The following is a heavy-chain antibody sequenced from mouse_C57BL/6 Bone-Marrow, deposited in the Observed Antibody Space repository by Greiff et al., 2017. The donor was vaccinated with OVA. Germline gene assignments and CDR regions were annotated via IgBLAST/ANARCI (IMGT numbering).Heavy chain of an antibody. Sequence: QVQLQQSGAELVKPGASVKLSCKASGYTFTSYWMHWVKQRPGQGLEWIGMIHPNSGSTNYNEKFKSKATLTVDKSSSTAYMQLSSLTSEDSAVYYCARRRGYYYAMDYWGQGTSVTVSS. CDR2: IHPNSGST. J-gene: IGHJ4*01. CDR3: ARRRGYYYAMDY. CDR1: GYTFTSYW. V-gene: IGHV1-64*01.